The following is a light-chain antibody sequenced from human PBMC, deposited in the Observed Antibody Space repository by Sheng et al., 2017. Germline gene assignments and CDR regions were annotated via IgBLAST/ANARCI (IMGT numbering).Light chain of an antibody. J-gene: IGKJ4*01. CDR3: QHYNNWPLT. V-gene: IGKV3-15*01. CDR2: GAS. Sequence: EIVMTQSPATVSVSPGERATLSCRASQSVSSNLAWYQQKPGQAPRLLIFGASTRATGIPARFSGRGSGTEFTLTISSLQSEDFAVYYCQHYNNWPLTFGGGTKVEIK. CDR1: QSVSSN.